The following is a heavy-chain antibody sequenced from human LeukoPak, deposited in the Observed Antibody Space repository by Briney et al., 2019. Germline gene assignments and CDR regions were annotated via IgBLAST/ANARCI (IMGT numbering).Heavy chain of an antibody. V-gene: IGHV1-18*01. CDR1: GYTFTSYG. CDR2: ISAYNGNT. J-gene: IGHJ4*02. Sequence: ASVKVSCKASGYTFTSYGISWLRQAPGQGLEWMGWISAYNGNTNYAQKFQGRVTMTEDTSTDTAYMELSSLRSEDTAVYYCATVPNWGVGSGFDYWGQGTLVTVSS. CDR3: ATVPNWGVGSGFDY. D-gene: IGHD7-27*01.